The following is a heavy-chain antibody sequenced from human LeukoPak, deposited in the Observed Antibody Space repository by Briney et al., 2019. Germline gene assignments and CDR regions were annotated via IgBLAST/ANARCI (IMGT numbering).Heavy chain of an antibody. Sequence: ASVKVSCKASGYTFTSYGISWVRQAPGQGLEWMGWISAYNGNTNYAQKLQGRVTMTTDTSTSTAYMELRSLRSDDTAVYYCARDGLLWFGSFGWFDPWGQGTLVTVSS. CDR1: GYTFTSYG. D-gene: IGHD3-10*01. CDR3: ARDGLLWFGSFGWFDP. CDR2: ISAYNGNT. J-gene: IGHJ5*02. V-gene: IGHV1-18*01.